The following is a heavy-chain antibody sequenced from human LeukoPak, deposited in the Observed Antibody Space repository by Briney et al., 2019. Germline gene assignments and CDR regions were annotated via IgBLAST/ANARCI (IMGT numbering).Heavy chain of an antibody. CDR1: GFTFSSYG. D-gene: IGHD3-22*01. CDR2: IWYDGSNK. Sequence: GGSLRLSCAASGFTFSSYGMHWVRQAPGKGLEWVAFIWYDGSNKYYADSVKGRFTISRDNSENTLYLQMNSLRAEDTAVYYCAKDMADSSGYSFDYWGQGTLVTVSS. CDR3: AKDMADSSGYSFDY. J-gene: IGHJ4*02. V-gene: IGHV3-30*02.